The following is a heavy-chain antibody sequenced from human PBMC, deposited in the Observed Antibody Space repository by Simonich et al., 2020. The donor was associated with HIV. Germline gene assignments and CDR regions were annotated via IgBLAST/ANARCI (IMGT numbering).Heavy chain of an antibody. CDR3: AKDSPLQPH. Sequence: EVQLVESGGGLVQPDRSLRLSCAASGFNFDGYAVHWVRQAPGKGLEWVSGISWNSGTMVYADSVKGRFTISRDNAKNSLYLQLNSLRPEDTALYYCAKDSPLQPHWGQGTLVTVSS. D-gene: IGHD2-21*01. CDR2: ISWNSGTM. J-gene: IGHJ4*02. V-gene: IGHV3-9*01. CDR1: GFNFDGYA.